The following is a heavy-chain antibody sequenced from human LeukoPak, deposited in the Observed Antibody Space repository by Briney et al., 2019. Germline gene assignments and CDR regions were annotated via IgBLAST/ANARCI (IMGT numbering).Heavy chain of an antibody. CDR2: INHSGDT. CDR3: ARFRGGVGWEY. Sequence: SETLSLTRGVSGYSISSGYSWVWVRPPPGKGLEGVASINHSGDTQYNPSPKRRVTISRDTSKNQFSLNLSSVPAADTAVYYCARFRGGVGWEYWGQGTLATVYS. V-gene: IGHV4-38-2*01. CDR1: GYSISSGYS. J-gene: IGHJ4*02. D-gene: IGHD5-24*01.